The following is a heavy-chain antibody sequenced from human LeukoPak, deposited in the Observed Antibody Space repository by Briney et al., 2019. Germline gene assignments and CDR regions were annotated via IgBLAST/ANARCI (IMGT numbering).Heavy chain of an antibody. J-gene: IGHJ4*02. Sequence: SETLSLTCTVSGGSISSSSYYWGWIRQPPVKGLEWIGSIYYSGSTYYNPSLKSRVTISVDTSKNQFSLKLSSVTAADTAAYYCVHSSGYYSVDYWGQGTLVTVSS. V-gene: IGHV4-39*01. CDR2: IYYSGST. CDR1: GGSISSSSYY. D-gene: IGHD3-22*01. CDR3: VHSSGYYSVDY.